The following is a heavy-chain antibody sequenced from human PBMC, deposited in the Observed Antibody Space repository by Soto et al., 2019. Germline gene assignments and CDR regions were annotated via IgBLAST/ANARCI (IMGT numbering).Heavy chain of an antibody. V-gene: IGHV1-69*02. CDR2: IIPILGIA. CDR1: GGTFSSYT. Sequence: QVQLVQSGAEVKKPGSSVKVSCKASGGTFSSYTISWVRQAPGQGLEWMGRIIPILGIANYAQKFQGRVTITADKATSKAYIELSSLRSEDTAVYYCASLATADTLDYWGQGTLVTVSS. CDR3: ASLATADTLDY. D-gene: IGHD6-13*01. J-gene: IGHJ4*02.